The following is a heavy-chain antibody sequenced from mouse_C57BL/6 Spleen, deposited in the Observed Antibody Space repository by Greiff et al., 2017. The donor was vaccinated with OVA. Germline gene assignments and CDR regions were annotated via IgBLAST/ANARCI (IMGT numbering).Heavy chain of an antibody. CDR1: GYTFTDYY. D-gene: IGHD2-3*01. J-gene: IGHJ3*01. CDR2: INPNNGGT. CDR3: ARSGWLPSY. V-gene: IGHV1-26*01. Sequence: VQLQQSGPELVKPGASVKISCKASGYTFTDYYMNWVKQSHGKSLEWIGDINPNNGGTSYNQKFKGKATLTVDKSSSTAYMELRSLTSEDSAVYYCARSGWLPSYWGQGTLVTVSA.